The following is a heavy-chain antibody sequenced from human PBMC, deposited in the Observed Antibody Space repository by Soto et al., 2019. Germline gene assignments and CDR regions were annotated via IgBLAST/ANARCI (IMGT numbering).Heavy chain of an antibody. Sequence: GASVKVSCKASGYTFTSYYMHWVRQAPGQGLEWMGIINPSGGSTSYAQKFKGRLTMTRDTSTSTVYMELSSLRSEDTAVYYCASWPPQLYSTFFDYWGQGTLVTVSS. J-gene: IGHJ4*02. D-gene: IGHD6-13*01. CDR2: INPSGGST. V-gene: IGHV1-46*01. CDR3: ASWPPQLYSTFFDY. CDR1: GYTFTSYY.